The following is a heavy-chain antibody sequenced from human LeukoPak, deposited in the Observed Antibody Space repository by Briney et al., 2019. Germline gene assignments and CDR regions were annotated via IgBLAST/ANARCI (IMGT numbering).Heavy chain of an antibody. V-gene: IGHV3-23*01. Sequence: GGSLRLSCTASGFSFSSFAMSWVRQAPGKGLEWVSSISFAAVTTYYADSVEGRFTTSRDNSKNTLYLQMNNLRAEDTAVYFCAKDSQVIINFYFESWGQGTLVTVSS. CDR3: AKDSQVIINFYFES. D-gene: IGHD5-24*01. CDR1: GFSFSSFA. CDR2: ISFAAVTT. J-gene: IGHJ4*02.